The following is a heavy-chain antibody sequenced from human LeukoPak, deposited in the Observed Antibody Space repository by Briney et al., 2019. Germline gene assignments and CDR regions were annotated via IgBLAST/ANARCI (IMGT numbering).Heavy chain of an antibody. V-gene: IGHV3-48*01. CDR2: ISSSSSTI. CDR3: ARRADIVVVPAAHRDYYYYYYYMDV. Sequence: GGSLRLSCAASGFTFSSYSMNWVRQAPGKGLEWVSYISSSSSTIYYADSVKGRFTISRDNAKNSLYLQMNRLRAEDTAVYYCARRADIVVVPAAHRDYYYYYYYMDVWGKGTTVTVSS. J-gene: IGHJ6*03. CDR1: GFTFSSYS. D-gene: IGHD2-2*01.